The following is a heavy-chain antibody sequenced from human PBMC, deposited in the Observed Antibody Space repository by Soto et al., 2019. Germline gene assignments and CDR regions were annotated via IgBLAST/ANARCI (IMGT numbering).Heavy chain of an antibody. D-gene: IGHD3-3*01. Sequence: ASVKVSCKASGYTFTSYGISWVRQAPGHGLEWMGWISAYNGNTNYAQKLQGRVTMTTDTSTSTAYMELRSLRSDDTAVYYCARPANYDFCSGPLHFDYWGQGTLVTVSS. V-gene: IGHV1-18*04. J-gene: IGHJ4*02. CDR3: ARPANYDFCSGPLHFDY. CDR2: ISAYNGNT. CDR1: GYTFTSYG.